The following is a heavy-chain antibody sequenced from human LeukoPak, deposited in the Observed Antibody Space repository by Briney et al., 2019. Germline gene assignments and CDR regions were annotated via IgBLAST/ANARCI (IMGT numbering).Heavy chain of an antibody. Sequence: ASVKVSCKASGYTFTGYYMHWVRQAPGQGLEWMGWINPNSGGTNYAQKFQGRVTMTRDTSISTAYMELSRLRSDDTAVYYCARGGWMATILRLNWFDPWGQGTLVTVSS. CDR1: GYTFTGYY. J-gene: IGHJ5*02. D-gene: IGHD5-12*01. CDR3: ARGGWMATILRLNWFDP. V-gene: IGHV1-2*02. CDR2: INPNSGGT.